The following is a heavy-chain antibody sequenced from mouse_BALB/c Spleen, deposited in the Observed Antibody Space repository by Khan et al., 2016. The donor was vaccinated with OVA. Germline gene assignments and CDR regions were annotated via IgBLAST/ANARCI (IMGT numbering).Heavy chain of an antibody. CDR2: ISYSGST. V-gene: IGHV3-2*02. D-gene: IGHD1-1*02. J-gene: IGHJ1*01. CDR1: GYSITSDYA. Sequence: EVQLVESGPGLVKPSQSLSLTCTVTGYSITSDYAWNWIRQFPGNKLEWMGYISYSGSTGYNPSLKSRISIPRDTTKNQFFLQLNSVTTEDTATYYCARRAYYVHWYFDVWGAGTTVTVSS. CDR3: ARRAYYVHWYFDV.